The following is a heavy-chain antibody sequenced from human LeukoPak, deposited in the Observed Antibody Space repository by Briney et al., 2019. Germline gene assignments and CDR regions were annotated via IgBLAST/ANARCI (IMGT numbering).Heavy chain of an antibody. V-gene: IGHV1-24*01. J-gene: IGHJ4*02. CDR2: FDPEDGET. CDR3: ATGSSLIDDYVWGRLDY. CDR1: GYTFTSYY. D-gene: IGHD3-16*01. Sequence: ASVKVSCKASGYTFTSYYMHWVRQAPGKGLEWMGGFDPEDGETIYAQKFQGRVTMTEGTSTDTAYMELSSLRSEDTAVYYCATGSSLIDDYVWGRLDYWGQGTLVTVSS.